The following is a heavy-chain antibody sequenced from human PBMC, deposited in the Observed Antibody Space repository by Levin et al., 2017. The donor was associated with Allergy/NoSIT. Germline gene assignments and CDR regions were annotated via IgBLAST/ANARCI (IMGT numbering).Heavy chain of an antibody. CDR1: GFTFSSYA. V-gene: IGHV3-23*01. CDR2: ISGSGGST. CDR3: AKASMVAGYYYYGMDV. D-gene: IGHD3-10*01. J-gene: IGHJ6*02. Sequence: GESLKISCAASGFTFSSYAMSWVRQAPGKGLEWVSAISGSGGSTYYADSVKGRFTISRDNSKNTLYLQMNSLRAEDTAVYYCAKASMVAGYYYYGMDVWGQGTTVTVSS.